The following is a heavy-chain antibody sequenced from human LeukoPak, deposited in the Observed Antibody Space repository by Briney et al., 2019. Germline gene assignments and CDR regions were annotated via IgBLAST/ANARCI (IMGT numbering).Heavy chain of an antibody. CDR1: GYTFTSYD. CDR2: MNPNSGNT. D-gene: IGHD2-2*01. CDR3: ARDSRHCSSTSCFSSV. J-gene: IGHJ4*02. V-gene: IGHV1-8*01. Sequence: ASVKVSCKASGYTFTSYDINWVRQATGQGLEWMGWMNPNSGNTGYAQKFQGRVTMTRNTSISTAYMELSSLRSEDTAVYYCARDSRHCSSTSCFSSVWGQGTLVTVSS.